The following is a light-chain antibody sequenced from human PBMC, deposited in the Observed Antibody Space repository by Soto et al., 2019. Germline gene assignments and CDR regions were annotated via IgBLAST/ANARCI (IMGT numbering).Light chain of an antibody. CDR3: SSYATGFKGV. V-gene: IGLV2-14*01. J-gene: IGLJ1*01. Sequence: QSVLTQPASVSGSPGQSITISCTGSSSDVGGYNYVSWYQQHPGKAPKLLIYEVSNRPSGVSDRFSGSKSGNTASLTVSGLQAEDEADYYCSSYATGFKGVFGTGTKLTVL. CDR1: SSDVGGYNY. CDR2: EVS.